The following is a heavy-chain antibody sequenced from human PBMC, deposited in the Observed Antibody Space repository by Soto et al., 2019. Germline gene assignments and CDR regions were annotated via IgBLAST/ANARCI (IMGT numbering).Heavy chain of an antibody. CDR1: GYTFTSYG. Sequence: ASVKVSCKASGYTFTSYGISWVRQAPGQGLEWMGWISAYNGNTNYVQKLQGRVTMTTDTSTSTAYMELRSLRSDDTAVYYCAKGNYDILTGYWHLDYWGQGTLVTVSS. V-gene: IGHV1-18*04. J-gene: IGHJ4*02. D-gene: IGHD3-9*01. CDR2: ISAYNGNT. CDR3: AKGNYDILTGYWHLDY.